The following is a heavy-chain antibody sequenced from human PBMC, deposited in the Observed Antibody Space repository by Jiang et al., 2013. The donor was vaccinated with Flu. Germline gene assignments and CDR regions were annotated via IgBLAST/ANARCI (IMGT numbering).Heavy chain of an antibody. CDR3: ARGSSVVIYY. V-gene: IGHV4-59*01. D-gene: IGHD3-22*01. CDR1: GGSISSYY. CDR2: IYYSGGT. J-gene: IGHJ4*02. Sequence: LLKPSETLSLTCTVSGGSISSYYWSWIRQPPGKGLEWIGYIYYSGGTNYNPSLKSRVTISVDTSKNQFSLKLSSVTAADTAVYYCARGSSVVIYYWGQGTLVTVSS.